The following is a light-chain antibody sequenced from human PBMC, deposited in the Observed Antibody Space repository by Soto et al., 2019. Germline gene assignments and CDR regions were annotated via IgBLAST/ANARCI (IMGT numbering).Light chain of an antibody. V-gene: IGLV2-14*01. CDR1: SSDVGGYNY. CDR2: EVS. J-gene: IGLJ2*01. CDR3: SSYTSSSNSSVV. Sequence: QSALTQPASVSGSPGQSITISCTGTSSDVGGYNYVSWYQQHPGKAPKLMIYEVSNRPSGVSNRFSGSKSGNTASLTISGLQAEDEADYYCSSYTSSSNSSVVFGGGTKLTVL.